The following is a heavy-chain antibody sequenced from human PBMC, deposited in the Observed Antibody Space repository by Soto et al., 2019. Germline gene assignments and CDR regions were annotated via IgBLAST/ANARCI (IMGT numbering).Heavy chain of an antibody. CDR2: IWYDGSNK. Sequence: VGSLRLSCAASGFTFSSYGMHWVRQAPGKGLEWVAVIWYDGSNKYYADSVKGRFTISRDNSKNTLYLQMNSLRAEDTAVYYCARGLNYYDSSGYPSWRDWFDPWGQGTLVTVSS. V-gene: IGHV3-33*01. J-gene: IGHJ5*02. D-gene: IGHD3-22*01. CDR3: ARGLNYYDSSGYPSWRDWFDP. CDR1: GFTFSSYG.